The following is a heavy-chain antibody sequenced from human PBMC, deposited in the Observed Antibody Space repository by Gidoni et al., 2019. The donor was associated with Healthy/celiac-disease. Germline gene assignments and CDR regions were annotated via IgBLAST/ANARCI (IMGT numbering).Heavy chain of an antibody. CDR2: IFSNDEK. V-gene: IGHV2-26*01. CDR3: ARIAEYGDYVWWFDP. D-gene: IGHD4-17*01. CDR1: GFSLSNARMG. J-gene: IGHJ5*02. Sequence: QVTLKESGPVLVKPTETLTLTCNVSGFSLSNARMGVSWIRQPPGKALEWLAHIFSNDEKSYSTSLKSRLTISTDTSKSQVVLTMTNMDPVDTATYYCARIAEYGDYVWWFDPWGQGTLVTVSS.